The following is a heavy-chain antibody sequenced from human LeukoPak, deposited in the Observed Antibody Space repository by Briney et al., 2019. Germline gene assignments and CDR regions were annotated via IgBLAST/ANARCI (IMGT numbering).Heavy chain of an antibody. CDR1: GFTFSSYW. D-gene: IGHD6-19*01. CDR3: VGQIAVAGLDY. V-gene: IGHV3-74*01. J-gene: IGHJ4*02. CDR2: INSDGSST. Sequence: PGGSLRLSCAASGFTFSSYWMHWARQAPGKGLVWLSRINSDGSSTNYADSVKGRFTISRDNAKNTMYLQMNSLRAEDTAVYYCVGQIAVAGLDYWGQGTLVTVSS.